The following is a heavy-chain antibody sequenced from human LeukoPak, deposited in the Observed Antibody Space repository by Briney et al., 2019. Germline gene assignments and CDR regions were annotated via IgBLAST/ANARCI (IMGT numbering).Heavy chain of an antibody. CDR2: IYYSGST. D-gene: IGHD3-22*01. Sequence: KPSETLSLTCTVSGGSISSYDWSWIRQPPGKGLEWIGYIYYSGSTNYNPSLKSRVTISVDTSKNQFSLKLSSVTAADTAVYYCARIVPFYWYFDLWGRGTLVTVSS. CDR3: ARIVPFYWYFDL. J-gene: IGHJ2*01. V-gene: IGHV4-59*08. CDR1: GGSISSYD.